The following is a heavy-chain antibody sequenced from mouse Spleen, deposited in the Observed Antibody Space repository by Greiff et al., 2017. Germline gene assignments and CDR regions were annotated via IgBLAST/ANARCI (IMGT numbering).Heavy chain of an antibody. CDR1: GFTFSSYA. D-gene: IGHD1-2*01. V-gene: IGHV5-6-5*01. Sequence: EVKLVESGGGLVKPGGSLKLSCAASGFTFSSYAMSWVRQTPEKRLEWVASISSGGSTYYPDSVKGRFTISRDNARNILYLQMSSLRSEDTAMYYCARIHYYGYFDYWGQGTTLTVSS. CDR3: ARIHYYGYFDY. CDR2: ISSGGST. J-gene: IGHJ2*01.